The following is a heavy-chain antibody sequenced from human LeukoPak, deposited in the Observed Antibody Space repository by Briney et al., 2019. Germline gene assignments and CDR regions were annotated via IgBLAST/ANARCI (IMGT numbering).Heavy chain of an antibody. CDR1: GGSISTDY. D-gene: IGHD6-6*01. CDR2: IYYSGST. J-gene: IGHJ4*02. V-gene: IGHV4-59*01. Sequence: PSETLSLTCTVSGGSISTDYWNCIRQPPGKGLEWIGYIYYSGSTNYNPSLKSRVTISVDTSKNQFSLKLSSVTAADTAVYYCAREGRRSYAFDYWGQGTLVTVSS. CDR3: AREGRRSYAFDY.